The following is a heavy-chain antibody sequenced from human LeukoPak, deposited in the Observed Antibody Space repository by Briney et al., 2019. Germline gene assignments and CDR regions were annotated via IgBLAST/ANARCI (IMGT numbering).Heavy chain of an antibody. J-gene: IGHJ5*02. Sequence: ASVKVSCKASGYTFTGYYMHWVRQAPGQGLEWMGQINPNSGGTNYAQKFQGRVTMTRDTSISTAYMELSRLRSDDTAVYYCARGRTGTITGWFDPWGQGNLATVSS. CDR2: INPNSGGT. CDR3: ARGRTGTITGWFDP. D-gene: IGHD1-1*01. V-gene: IGHV1-2*06. CDR1: GYTFTGYY.